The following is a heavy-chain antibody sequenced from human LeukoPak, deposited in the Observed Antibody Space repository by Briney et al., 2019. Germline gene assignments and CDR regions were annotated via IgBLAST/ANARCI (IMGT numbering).Heavy chain of an antibody. D-gene: IGHD4-17*01. CDR1: GFTFSTYS. CDR2: ISSSSSYI. J-gene: IGHJ4*02. CDR3: ARDSTDYGDHPFDY. Sequence: GGSLRLSCAASGFTFSTYSINWVRQAPGRGLEWVSSISSSSSYIYYADSVKGRFHISRDNAKNSLYLQMNSLRAEDTAVYYCARDSTDYGDHPFDYWGQGTLVTVSS. V-gene: IGHV3-21*01.